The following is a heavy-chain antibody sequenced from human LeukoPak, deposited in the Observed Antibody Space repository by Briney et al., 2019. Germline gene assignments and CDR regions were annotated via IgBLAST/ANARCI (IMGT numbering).Heavy chain of an antibody. D-gene: IGHD1-26*01. CDR1: GLTFSSYG. CDR2: IWYDGSNK. V-gene: IGHV3-33*01. J-gene: IGHJ4*02. Sequence: GGSLRLSCAASGLTFSSYGMHWVRQAPGKGLEWVAVIWYDGSNKYYVDSVKGRFTISRDNSKNTLYLQMNSLRAEDTAVYYCARDSSGSYSGVLDYWGQGTLVTVS. CDR3: ARDSSGSYSGVLDY.